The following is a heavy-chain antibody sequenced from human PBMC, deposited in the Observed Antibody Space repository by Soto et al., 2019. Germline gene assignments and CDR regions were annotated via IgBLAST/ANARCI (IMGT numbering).Heavy chain of an antibody. Sequence: GGSLRLSCAASGFTFSSYGMHWVRQAPGKGLEWVAVISYDGSNKYYADSVKGRFTISRDNSKSTLYLQMNSLRAEDKAVYYCAKAQRGYCSSTSGYPADVWGQGTTVTVSS. CDR1: GFTFSSYG. V-gene: IGHV3-30*18. D-gene: IGHD2-2*03. CDR2: ISYDGSNK. J-gene: IGHJ6*02. CDR3: AKAQRGYCSSTSGYPADV.